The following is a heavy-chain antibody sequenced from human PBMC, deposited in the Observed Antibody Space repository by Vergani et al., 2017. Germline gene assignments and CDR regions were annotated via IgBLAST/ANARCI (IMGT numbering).Heavy chain of an antibody. CDR3: ARGSGYYQYFDY. V-gene: IGHV3-23*01. CDR1: GFTFSSYA. Sequence: EVQLLESGGGLVQPGGSLRLSWAASGFTFSSYAMSWVRQAPGKGLEWVSAIIGSGGSTYYADSVKGRFTISRDNAKNSLYLQMNSLRAEDTAVYYCARGSGYYQYFDYWGQGTLVTVSS. J-gene: IGHJ4*02. D-gene: IGHD3-22*01. CDR2: IIGSGGST.